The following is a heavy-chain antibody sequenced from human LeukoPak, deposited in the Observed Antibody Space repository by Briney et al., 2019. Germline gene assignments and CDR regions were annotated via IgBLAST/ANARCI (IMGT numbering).Heavy chain of an antibody. CDR2: INHSGGT. D-gene: IGHD6-13*01. V-gene: IGHV4-34*01. CDR1: GGSFSGYY. J-gene: IGHJ4*02. Sequence: PSETLSLTCAVYGGSFSGYYWSWIRQPPGKGLEWIGEINHSGGTNYNPSLKSRVTISVDTSKNQFSLKLSSVTAADTAVYYCARRVDYWGRGTLVTVSS. CDR3: ARRVDY.